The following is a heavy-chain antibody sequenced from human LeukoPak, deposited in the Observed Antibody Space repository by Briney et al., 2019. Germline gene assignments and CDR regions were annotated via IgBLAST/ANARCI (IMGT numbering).Heavy chain of an antibody. D-gene: IGHD6-13*01. CDR3: ARGDTSSWYPYFDY. CDR1: GFSFSSHG. Sequence: PGGPLRLSCAASGFSFSSHGMHWVRQAPGKGLEWVAFISYDGSNKYYPDSMKGRFTISRDNSKNTLYLQMNSLRAEDTAVYYCARGDTSSWYPYFDYWGQGTLVSVSS. CDR2: ISYDGSNK. V-gene: IGHV3-30*03. J-gene: IGHJ4*02.